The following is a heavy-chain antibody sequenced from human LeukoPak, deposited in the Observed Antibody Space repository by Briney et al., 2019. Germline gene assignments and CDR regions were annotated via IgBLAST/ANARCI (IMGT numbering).Heavy chain of an antibody. CDR3: ARNLWFGESSDAFDM. J-gene: IGHJ3*02. D-gene: IGHD3-10*01. CDR2: INPSGGST. Sequence: GASVKVSCKASGYTFTSYYMHWVRQAPGQGLEWMGIINPSGGSTSYAQKFQGRVTMTRDMSTSTVYMELSSLRSDDTAVYYCARNLWFGESSDAFDMWGQGTMVTVSS. CDR1: GYTFTSYY. V-gene: IGHV1-46*01.